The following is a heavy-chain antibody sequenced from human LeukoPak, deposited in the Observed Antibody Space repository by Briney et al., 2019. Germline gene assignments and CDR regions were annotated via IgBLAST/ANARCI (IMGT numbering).Heavy chain of an antibody. CDR1: GFTFSQYA. V-gene: IGHV3-30-3*01. CDR3: ARDHYGDYVQDYYYGMDV. J-gene: IGHJ6*02. D-gene: IGHD4-17*01. CDR2: ISYDGNHK. Sequence: PGGSLRLSCAASGFTFSQYAIHWVRQAPGKGLEWVAVISYDGNHKYYADSVKGRFTISSSRDNSKNTLYLQMNSLRAEDTAVYYCARDHYGDYVQDYYYGMDVWGQGTTVTVSS.